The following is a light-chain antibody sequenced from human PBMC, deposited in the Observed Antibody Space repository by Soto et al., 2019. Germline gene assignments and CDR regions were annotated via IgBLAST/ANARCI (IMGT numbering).Light chain of an antibody. CDR3: QHRKNWQVT. V-gene: IGKV3-15*01. J-gene: IGKJ4*01. Sequence: EIVMTQSPATLSVSPGGRAPLSCRASQSISDTLAWYQQKPGQAPRLLIYSASRRATGFPARFSGSGSGTDFTLTISSLEPEDFAVYYCQHRKNWQVTFGGGTKVDI. CDR2: SAS. CDR1: QSISDT.